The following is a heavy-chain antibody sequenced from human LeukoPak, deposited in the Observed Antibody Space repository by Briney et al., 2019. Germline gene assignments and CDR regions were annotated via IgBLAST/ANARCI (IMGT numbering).Heavy chain of an antibody. CDR3: ARASYYYDTTGLGAVDI. J-gene: IGHJ3*02. CDR1: GFTFNDHA. V-gene: IGHV3-9*01. CDR2: INWNSDNI. D-gene: IGHD3-22*01. Sequence: PGGPLRLSCAASGFTFNDHAMYWVRQAPGKDLEWVSGINWNSDNIGYADSVKGRFTISRDDAKNSLFLQMNSLRTEDTALYYCARASYYYDTTGLGAVDIWGQGTMVTVSS.